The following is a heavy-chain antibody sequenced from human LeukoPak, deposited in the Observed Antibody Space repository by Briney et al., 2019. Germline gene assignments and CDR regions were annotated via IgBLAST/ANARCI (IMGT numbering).Heavy chain of an antibody. CDR3: VRGGYCGSTICYSLNAFDI. CDR2: IRTAGSTI. J-gene: IGHJ3*02. CDR1: GFTFSRYG. Sequence: GSLRLSCVASGFTFSRYGMHWVRQAPGKGLEWVSYIRTAGSTIYYADSVKGRFTISRDDANNSLYLQMNSLRAEDTAVYYCVRGGYCGSTICYSLNAFDIWGQGTTVTVSS. V-gene: IGHV3-48*04. D-gene: IGHD2-2*01.